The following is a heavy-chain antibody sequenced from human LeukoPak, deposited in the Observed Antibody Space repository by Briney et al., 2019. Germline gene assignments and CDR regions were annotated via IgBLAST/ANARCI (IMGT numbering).Heavy chain of an antibody. CDR3: ARGRGDYTPVYYYGMDV. D-gene: IGHD4-17*01. Sequence: PSETLSLTCAVYVESFSGYYWSWIRQPPGKGLEWIGEINHSGSTNYNPSLKSRVTISVDTSKNQFSLRLSSVAAGDTAVYYCARGRGDYTPVYYYGMDVWGQGTTVTVFS. CDR1: VESFSGYY. CDR2: INHSGST. J-gene: IGHJ6*01. V-gene: IGHV4-34*01.